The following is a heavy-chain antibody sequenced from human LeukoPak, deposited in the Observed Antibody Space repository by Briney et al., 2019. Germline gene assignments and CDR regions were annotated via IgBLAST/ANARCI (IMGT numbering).Heavy chain of an antibody. V-gene: IGHV4-34*01. Sequence: SETLSLTCAVYGGSFSGYYWSWIRQPPGKGLEWIGEINHSGSTNYNTSLKSRVTLSVDPSKNQFSLQLSSVTAADKAVYYCARGQSDCSGGSCSYYFDYWGQGTLVTVSS. D-gene: IGHD2-15*01. J-gene: IGHJ4*02. CDR3: ARGQSDCSGGSCSYYFDY. CDR1: GGSFSGYY. CDR2: INHSGST.